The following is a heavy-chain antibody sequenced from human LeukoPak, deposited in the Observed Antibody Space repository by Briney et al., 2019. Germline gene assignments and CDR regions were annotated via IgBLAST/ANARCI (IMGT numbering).Heavy chain of an antibody. CDR2: INHSGST. Sequence: KPSETLSLTCAVYGGSFSGYYWSWIRQPPGKGLEWIGEINHSGSTNYNPSLKSRVTISVDTSKNQFSLKLSSVTAADTAVYYCARGSPIAAAGSDYWGRGTLVTVSS. D-gene: IGHD6-13*01. CDR1: GGSFSGYY. J-gene: IGHJ4*02. CDR3: ARGSPIAAAGSDY. V-gene: IGHV4-34*01.